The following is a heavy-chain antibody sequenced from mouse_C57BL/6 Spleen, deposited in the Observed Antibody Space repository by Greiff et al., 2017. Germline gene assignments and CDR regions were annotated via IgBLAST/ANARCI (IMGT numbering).Heavy chain of an antibody. Sequence: EVQLQQSGPELVKPGASVKIPCKASGYTFTDYNMDWVKQSHGKSLEWIGDINPNNGGTIYNQKFKGKATLTVDKSSSTAYMELLSLPSEDTAVYYCARKDSFWYFDVWGTGTTVTVSS. D-gene: IGHD3-2*01. CDR1: GYTFTDYN. J-gene: IGHJ1*03. CDR2: INPNNGGT. V-gene: IGHV1-18*01. CDR3: ARKDSFWYFDV.